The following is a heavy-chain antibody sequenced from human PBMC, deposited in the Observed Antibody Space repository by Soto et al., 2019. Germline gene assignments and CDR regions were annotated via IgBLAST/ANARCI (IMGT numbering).Heavy chain of an antibody. CDR2: IRSKANSYAT. D-gene: IGHD2-15*01. CDR3: TSGTAADFDY. Sequence: EVQLVESGGGLVQPGGSLKLSCAASGFTFSGSAMHWVRQASGKGLEWVGRIRSKANSYATAYAASVKGRFTISRDDSKNTAYLQMNSLKTEDTAVYYCTSGTAADFDYWGQGTLVTVSS. V-gene: IGHV3-73*01. J-gene: IGHJ4*02. CDR1: GFTFSGSA.